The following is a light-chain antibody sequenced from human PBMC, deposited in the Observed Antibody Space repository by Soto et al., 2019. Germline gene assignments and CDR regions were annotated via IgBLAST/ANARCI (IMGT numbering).Light chain of an antibody. V-gene: IGLV2-14*01. CDR2: EVS. J-gene: IGLJ2*01. CDR3: RSYTSSMTLV. Sequence: QSALTQPASVSGSPGQSITISCTGTSSDVGGYNYVSWYQQHPGKAPKLMIYEVSNRPSGVSNRFSGSKSGNTASLTISGLQAEDEADYNCRSYTSSMTLVFGGGTNLTVL. CDR1: SSDVGGYNY.